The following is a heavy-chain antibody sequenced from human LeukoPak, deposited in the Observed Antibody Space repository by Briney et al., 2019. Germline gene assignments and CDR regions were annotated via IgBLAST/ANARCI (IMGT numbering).Heavy chain of an antibody. CDR2: IKEDGCEK. CDR3: ARDLRYTNGIDL. D-gene: IGHD5-18*01. Sequence: AGGSLRLSCAPSGFTLREDWMSWVRQAPGKGLEWVANIKEDGCEKYYVDSVRGRFTISRDNAENSLYLQMDSLRAEDTAVYYCARDLRYTNGIDLWGQGTLVTVSS. J-gene: IGHJ4*02. V-gene: IGHV3-7*01. CDR1: GFTLREDW.